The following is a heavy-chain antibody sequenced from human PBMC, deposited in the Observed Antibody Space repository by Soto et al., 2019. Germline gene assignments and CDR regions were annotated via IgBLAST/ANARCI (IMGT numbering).Heavy chain of an antibody. V-gene: IGHV4-59*11. CDR3: ARRDYSTSSLSPFDY. CDR1: GGSISSHY. CDR2: VHYSGST. J-gene: IGHJ4*02. D-gene: IGHD6-6*01. Sequence: KPSETLSLTCVVSGGSISSHYWSWIRQPPGSGLEWIGYVHYSGSTQYSPSLKGRVTMSVDTSKNQFSLNLSSVTAADTAFYFCARRDYSTSSLSPFDYWGQGILVTVSS.